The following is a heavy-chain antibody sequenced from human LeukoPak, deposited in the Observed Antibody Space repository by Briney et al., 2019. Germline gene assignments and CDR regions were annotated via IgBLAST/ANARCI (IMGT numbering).Heavy chain of an antibody. Sequence: PSETLSLTCTVSGGSISSGSYYWSWIRQPAGKGLEWIGSIYYSGSTYYNPSLKSRVTISVDTSKNQFSLKLSSVTAADTAVYYCARHEYSSTHFDYWGQGTLVTVSS. J-gene: IGHJ4*02. CDR2: IYYSGST. D-gene: IGHD6-6*01. V-gene: IGHV4-39*01. CDR1: GGSISSGSYY. CDR3: ARHEYSSTHFDY.